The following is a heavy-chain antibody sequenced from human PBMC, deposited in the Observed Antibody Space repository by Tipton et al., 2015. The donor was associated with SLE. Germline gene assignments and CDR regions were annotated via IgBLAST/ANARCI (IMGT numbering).Heavy chain of an antibody. Sequence: QLVQSGAEVKKPGASVKVSCKASGYTFTSYYMHWVRQAPGQGLEWMGIINPSGGSTSYAQKFQGRVTMTRDTSTSTVYMELSSLRSEDTAVYYCASYAYCGGDCPLNPMDVWGQGTTVTVSS. V-gene: IGHV1-46*01. J-gene: IGHJ6*02. CDR2: INPSGGST. CDR1: GYTFTSYY. D-gene: IGHD2-21*01. CDR3: ASYAYCGGDCPLNPMDV.